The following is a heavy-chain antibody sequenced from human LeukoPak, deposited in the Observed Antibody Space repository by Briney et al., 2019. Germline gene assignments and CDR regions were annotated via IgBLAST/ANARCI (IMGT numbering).Heavy chain of an antibody. CDR2: IRQDGSEN. J-gene: IGHJ4*02. D-gene: IGHD2-15*01. V-gene: IGHV3-7*01. CDR3: ARRGRFCSGDNCYFAY. CDR1: GFTFNNYW. Sequence: GGSLRLSCAASGFTFNNYWMSWVRQAPGKGLEWVANIRQDGSENSYVDSVKGRFTISRDNAKNSLYLQMNSLRAEDTAVYYCARRGRFCSGDNCYFAYWGQGTLVTVSS.